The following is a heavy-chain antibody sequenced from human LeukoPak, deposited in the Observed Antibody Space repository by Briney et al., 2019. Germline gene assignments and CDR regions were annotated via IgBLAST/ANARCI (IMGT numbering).Heavy chain of an antibody. CDR3: ARDRGYSYGAEGMDV. D-gene: IGHD5-18*01. CDR1: GFTFSSYS. CDR2: IRSSSSYI. J-gene: IGHJ6*02. Sequence: GGSLRLSCAASGFTFSSYSMNWVRQAPGKGLEWVSSIRSSSSYIYYADSVKGRFTISRDNAKNSLYLQMNSLRAEDTAVYYCARDRGYSYGAEGMDVWGQGTTVTVSS. V-gene: IGHV3-21*01.